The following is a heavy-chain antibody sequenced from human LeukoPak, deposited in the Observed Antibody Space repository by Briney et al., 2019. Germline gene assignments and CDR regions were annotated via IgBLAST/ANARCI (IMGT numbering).Heavy chain of an antibody. J-gene: IGHJ4*02. CDR3: AKDLYYDSSGGLDY. Sequence: PGGSLRLSCAASGFTFSSYGMHWVRQARGKGLEWVAFIRYDGSNKYYADSVKGRFTISRDNSKNTLYLQMNSLRAEDTAVYYCAKDLYYDSSGGLDYWGQGTLVTVSS. CDR1: GFTFSSYG. D-gene: IGHD3-22*01. CDR2: IRYDGSNK. V-gene: IGHV3-30*02.